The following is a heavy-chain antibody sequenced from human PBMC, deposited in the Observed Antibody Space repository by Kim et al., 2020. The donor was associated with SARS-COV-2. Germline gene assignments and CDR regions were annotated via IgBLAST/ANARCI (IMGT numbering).Heavy chain of an antibody. V-gene: IGHV3-7*01. CDR3: TRGGSYSFEY. CDR2: SDK. J-gene: IGHJ4*02. D-gene: IGHD6-13*01. Sequence: SDKHYRDSVKGRFTISRDNAKNALFLEMNSLRVEDAALYYCTRGGSYSFEYWGPGTLVTVSS.